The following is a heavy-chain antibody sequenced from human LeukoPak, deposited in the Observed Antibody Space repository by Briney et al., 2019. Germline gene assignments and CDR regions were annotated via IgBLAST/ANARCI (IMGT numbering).Heavy chain of an antibody. Sequence: SETLSLTCTVSGGSISSYYWSWIRQPPGKGLEWIWYIYYSGSTNYNPSLKSRVTISVDTSKNQFSLKLSSVTAADTAVYYCARDTAESYMDVWGKGTTVTVSS. D-gene: IGHD4-17*01. CDR3: ARDTAESYMDV. CDR2: IYYSGST. J-gene: IGHJ6*03. CDR1: GGSISSYY. V-gene: IGHV4-59*01.